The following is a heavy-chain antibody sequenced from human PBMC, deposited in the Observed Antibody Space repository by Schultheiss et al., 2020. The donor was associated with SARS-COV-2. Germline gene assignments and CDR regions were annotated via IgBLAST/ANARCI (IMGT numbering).Heavy chain of an antibody. Sequence: SETLSLTCSVSGGSISSYYWSWIRQPPGKGLEWIGYIYYSGSTNYNPSLKSRVTISVDTSKNQFSLKLSSVTAADTAVYYCASHLNSNWFDYWGQGTLVTVSS. CDR3: ASHLNSNWFDY. D-gene: IGHD1-1*01. CDR2: IYYSGST. V-gene: IGHV4-59*01. J-gene: IGHJ4*02. CDR1: GGSISSYY.